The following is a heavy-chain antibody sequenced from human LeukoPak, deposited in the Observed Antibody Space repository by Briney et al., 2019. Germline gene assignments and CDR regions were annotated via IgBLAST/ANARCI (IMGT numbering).Heavy chain of an antibody. CDR2: INPNSGGT. CDR3: ARDSYGYPEESPFDY. D-gene: IGHD5-18*01. V-gene: IGHV1-2*02. CDR1: GYTFTGYY. Sequence: ASVKVSCKASGYTFTGYYMHWVRQAPGQGLEWMGWINPNSGGTNYAQKFQGRVTMTRDTSISTAYMELSRLRSDDTAVYYCARDSYGYPEESPFDYWGQGTLVTVSS. J-gene: IGHJ4*02.